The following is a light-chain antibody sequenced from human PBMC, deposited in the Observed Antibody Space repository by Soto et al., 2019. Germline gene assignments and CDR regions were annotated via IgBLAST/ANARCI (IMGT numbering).Light chain of an antibody. V-gene: IGKV1-5*01. CDR1: QNVRSW. J-gene: IGKJ5*01. Sequence: GDRVTITCRASQNVRSWLAWYQQKPGKAPKFLIYDASSLESGVPSRFSGSGSGTEFTLTISSLQPDDFATYYCQQFNSLFGQGTRLEIK. CDR3: QQFNSL. CDR2: DAS.